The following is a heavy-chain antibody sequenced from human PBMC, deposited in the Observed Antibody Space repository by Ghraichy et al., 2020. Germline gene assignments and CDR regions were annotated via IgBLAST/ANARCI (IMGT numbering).Heavy chain of an antibody. CDR2: ISRSSSYI. V-gene: IGHV3-21*06. CDR1: GFTFSSYN. Sequence: GGSLRLSCAASGFTFSSYNMNWVRQAPGKGLEWVSSISRSSSYIYYADSVKGRFTISRDNAKNSLYLQMNSLRAEDTAVYYCAREPSSSSRYYAMDVWGQGTTVTVSS. CDR3: AREPSSSSRYYAMDV. D-gene: IGHD6-6*01. J-gene: IGHJ6*02.